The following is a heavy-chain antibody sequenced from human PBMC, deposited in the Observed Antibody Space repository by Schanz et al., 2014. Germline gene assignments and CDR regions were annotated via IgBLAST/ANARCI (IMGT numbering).Heavy chain of an antibody. D-gene: IGHD3-9*01. CDR2: ISVDNGNT. CDR1: GYAFTSYG. CDR3: ARVYFGEIRGSGTYEFLTGYCDDCQNGDL. Sequence: QVQLVQSGSELTRPGASVKVSCKASGYAFTSYGISWVRLAPGQGLEWMGWISVDNGNTNYAQKLQGRVTMTIDTSTSTAYMELRSLRSDDTAMYYCARVYFGEIRGSGTYEFLTGYCDDCQNGDLWGQGTLVTVSS. V-gene: IGHV1-18*01. J-gene: IGHJ5*02.